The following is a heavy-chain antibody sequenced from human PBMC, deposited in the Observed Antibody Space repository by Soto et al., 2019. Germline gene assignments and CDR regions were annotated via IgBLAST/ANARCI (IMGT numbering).Heavy chain of an antibody. CDR3: AKDQHSSGWRYGLDY. CDR2: ISYDGSNK. Sequence: GGSLRLSCAASGFTFSSYGMHWVRQAPGKGLEWVAVISYDGSNKYYADSVKGRFTISRDNSKNTLYLQMNSLRAEDTAVYYCAKDQHSSGWRYGLDYWGQGTLVTVSS. J-gene: IGHJ4*02. CDR1: GFTFSSYG. D-gene: IGHD6-19*01. V-gene: IGHV3-30*18.